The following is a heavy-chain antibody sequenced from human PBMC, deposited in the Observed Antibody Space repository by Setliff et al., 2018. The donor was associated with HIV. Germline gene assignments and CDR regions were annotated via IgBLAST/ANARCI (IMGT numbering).Heavy chain of an antibody. Sequence: GESLKISCAASGFTFSNYWMTWVRQAPGKGLEWVANIKEDGAEKNYVDSVKGRFTISRDNAKNSLYLQMNSLRAEDTAVYYCARRGQFFDDWGPGTLVTVSS. V-gene: IGHV3-7*01. CDR2: IKEDGAEK. CDR1: GFTFSNYW. J-gene: IGHJ4*02. CDR3: ARRGQFFDD.